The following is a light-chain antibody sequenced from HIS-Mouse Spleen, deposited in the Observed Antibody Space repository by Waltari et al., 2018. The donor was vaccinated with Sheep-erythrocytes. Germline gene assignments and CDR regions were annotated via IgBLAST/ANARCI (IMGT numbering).Light chain of an antibody. CDR1: SSDVGGYNY. J-gene: IGLJ1*01. CDR2: DVS. CDR3: CSYAGSYNHV. Sequence: QSALTQPRSVSGSPGQSVTISCTGTSSDVGGYNYVSWYQQHPGKAPKLMIYDVSKGPSGGPDRFSGSKSGNTASLTISGLQAEDEADYYCCSYAGSYNHVFATGTKVTVL. V-gene: IGLV2-11*01.